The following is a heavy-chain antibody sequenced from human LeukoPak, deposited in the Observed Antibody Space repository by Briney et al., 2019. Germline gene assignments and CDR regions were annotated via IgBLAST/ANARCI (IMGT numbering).Heavy chain of an antibody. CDR2: INHSGST. CDR1: GGSFSGYY. Sequence: SETLSLTCAVYGGSFSGYYWSWIRQPPGKGLEWIGEINHSGSTNYNPSLKSRVTISVDTSKNQFSLKLSSVTAADTAVYYCARARGYSYIPHDAFDIWGQGTRVAVSS. CDR3: ARARGYSYIPHDAFDI. J-gene: IGHJ3*02. V-gene: IGHV4-34*01. D-gene: IGHD5-18*01.